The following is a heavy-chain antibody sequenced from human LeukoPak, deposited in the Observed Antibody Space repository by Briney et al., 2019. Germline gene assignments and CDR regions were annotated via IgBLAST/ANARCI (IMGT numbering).Heavy chain of an antibody. Sequence: GESLKISCKGSGYSFTSYWIGWVRQMPGKGLEWMGIIYPGDSDTRYSPSFQGQVTISADKSISTAYLQWSSLKASDTAMYYCASPHCSSTSCYSGNFQHWGQGTLVTVSS. V-gene: IGHV5-51*01. D-gene: IGHD2-2*02. CDR2: IYPGDSDT. J-gene: IGHJ1*01. CDR3: ASPHCSSTSCYSGNFQH. CDR1: GYSFTSYW.